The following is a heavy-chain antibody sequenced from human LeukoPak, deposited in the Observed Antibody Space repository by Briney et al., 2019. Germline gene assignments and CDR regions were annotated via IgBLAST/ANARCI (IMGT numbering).Heavy chain of an antibody. V-gene: IGHV3-30*02. J-gene: IGHJ4*01. Sequence: PGGSLRLSCAASGFTFGTFGMNWVRQAPDKGLEWVAFIQYDDSIEYYADSVKGRFTISRDNSKNTLYLQMNSLRGDDTAVYYCAKDQGVVGSYDYWGHGTLVTVSS. CDR1: GFTFGTFG. CDR3: AKDQGVVGSYDY. CDR2: IQYDDSIE. D-gene: IGHD3-10*01.